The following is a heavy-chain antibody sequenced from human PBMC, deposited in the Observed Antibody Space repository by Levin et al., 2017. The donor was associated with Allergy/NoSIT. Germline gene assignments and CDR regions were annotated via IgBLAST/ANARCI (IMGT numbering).Heavy chain of an antibody. CDR3: AKSFDQINYDVFNY. CDR1: GFTFSSYA. Sequence: GGSLRLSCAASGFTFSSYAMNWVRQAPGKGLEWVSSIIASGGSTSYADSVRGRFTIFKDNSKTTLYLQMNSLRAEDTAVYYCAKSFDQINYDVFNYWGQGTLVTVSS. J-gene: IGHJ4*02. D-gene: IGHD3-3*01. CDR2: IIASGGST. V-gene: IGHV3-23*01.